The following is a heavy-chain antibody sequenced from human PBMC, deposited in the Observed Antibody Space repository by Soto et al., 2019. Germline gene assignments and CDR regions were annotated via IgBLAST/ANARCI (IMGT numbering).Heavy chain of an antibody. CDR3: TRVTYYGSGSPNWFDP. V-gene: IGHV3-49*04. J-gene: IGHJ5*02. CDR2: IRSKAYGGTT. CDR1: GFTFGDYA. D-gene: IGHD3-10*01. Sequence: GGSLRLSCTASGFTFGDYAMSWVRQAPGKGLEWVGFIRSKAYGGTTEYAASVKGRFTISRDDSKSIAYLQMNSPKTEDTAVYYCTRVTYYGSGSPNWFDPWGQGTLVTVSS.